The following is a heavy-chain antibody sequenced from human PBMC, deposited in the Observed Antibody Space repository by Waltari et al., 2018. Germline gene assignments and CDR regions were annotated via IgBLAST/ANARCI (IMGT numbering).Heavy chain of an antibody. D-gene: IGHD2-15*01. J-gene: IGHJ4*02. CDR1: GGSFSGYY. Sequence: QVQLQQWGAGLLKPSETLSLTCAVYGGSFSGYYWSWIRQPPGKGLEWIGEINHSGSTNYNPSPKRRVTIAVDTSKNQFSLKLSSVTAADTAVYYCARGGPYCSGGSCYSHFDYWGQGTLVTVSS. CDR3: ARGGPYCSGGSCYSHFDY. CDR2: INHSGST. V-gene: IGHV4-34*01.